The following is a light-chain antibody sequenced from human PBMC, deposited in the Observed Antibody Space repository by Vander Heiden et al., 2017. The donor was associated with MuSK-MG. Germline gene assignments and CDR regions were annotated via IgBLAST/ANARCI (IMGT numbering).Light chain of an antibody. J-gene: IGKJ2*01. CDR2: FAS. V-gene: IGKV1-39*01. Sequence: DIQMTQSPSSLSASIGDRVTITCRASQTVSRHLNWYQQKPGKAPKLLIYFASSLQRGVPSRFSGSGSGTDFNLTISRLQPEDFAIYYFQQSSSRHTFGQGTKVELK. CDR3: QQSSSRHT. CDR1: QTVSRH.